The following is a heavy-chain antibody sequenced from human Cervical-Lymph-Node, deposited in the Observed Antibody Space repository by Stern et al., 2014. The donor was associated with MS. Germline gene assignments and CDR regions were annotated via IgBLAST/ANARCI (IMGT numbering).Heavy chain of an antibody. V-gene: IGHV5-51*01. J-gene: IGHJ3*02. CDR2: IYPGDSDT. CDR3: AGHRLTGTIMANAFDI. D-gene: IGHD1-20*01. Sequence: VQLVESGAEVKKPGESLKISCKGSAYIFANYWIAWVRQMPGKGLEGMGIIYPGDSDTRYSPSFQGQVTISADKSINTAYVQWSSLKASDTAMYYCAGHRLTGTIMANAFDIWGQGTKGIVSS. CDR1: AYIFANYW.